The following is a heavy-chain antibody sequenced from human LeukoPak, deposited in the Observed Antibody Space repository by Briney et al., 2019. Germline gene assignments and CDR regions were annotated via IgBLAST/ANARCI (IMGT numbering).Heavy chain of an antibody. Sequence: PSETLSLTCTVSGGSISSYYWSWIRQPPGKGLEWSGYIYYTGSTNYNPSLKSRVTISVDMSKNQFSLKLSSVTAADTAVYYCARAGVYSYGHEDYWGQGTLVTVSS. CDR3: ARAGVYSYGHEDY. D-gene: IGHD5-18*01. V-gene: IGHV4-59*01. J-gene: IGHJ4*02. CDR1: GGSISSYY. CDR2: IYYTGST.